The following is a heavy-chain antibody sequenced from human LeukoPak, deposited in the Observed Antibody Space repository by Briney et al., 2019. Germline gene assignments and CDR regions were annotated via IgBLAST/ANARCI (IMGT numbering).Heavy chain of an antibody. CDR1: XXXVTXXX. V-gene: IGHV1-24*01. CDR2: FDPEDGET. J-gene: IGHJ3*02. D-gene: IGHD3-22*01. Sequence: XXSCKGXXXXVTXXXMEWVRQAPGKGVEWRGGFDPEDGETIYAQKFQGRVTMTEDTSTDTAYMELSSLRSEDTAVYYCATYYYDSSGYPLGYGAFDIWGQGTMVTVSS. CDR3: ATYYYDSSGYPLGYGAFDI.